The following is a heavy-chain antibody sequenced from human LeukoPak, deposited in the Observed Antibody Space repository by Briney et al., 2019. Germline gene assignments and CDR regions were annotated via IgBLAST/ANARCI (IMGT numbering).Heavy chain of an antibody. CDR2: IQNTGGT. V-gene: IGHV4-59*01. CDR3: VKHGSGWSFDY. J-gene: IGHJ4*02. D-gene: IGHD6-19*01. CDR1: SAYISSYY. Sequence: PSETLSLTCTVSSAYISSYYWGWIRQSPGKGLEWIGYIQNTGGTNYNPSLKSRVSISKDTSKNHFSLQVRSVTAADTAVYYCVKHGSGWSFDYWGQGTLVTVSS.